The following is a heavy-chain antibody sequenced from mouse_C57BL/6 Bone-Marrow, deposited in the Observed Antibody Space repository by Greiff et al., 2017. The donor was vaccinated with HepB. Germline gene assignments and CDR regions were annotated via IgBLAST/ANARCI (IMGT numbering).Heavy chain of an antibody. D-gene: IGHD1-1*01. CDR2: IDPSDSYT. CDR1: GYTFTSYW. J-gene: IGHJ3*01. Sequence: QVQLQQPGAELVMPGASVKLSCKASGYTFTSYWMHWVKQRPGQGLEWIGEIDPSDSYTNYNQKFKGKSTLTVDTSSSTAYMQLSSLTSEDSAVYYCARWGYYGSSAWFAYWGQGTLVTVSA. V-gene: IGHV1-69*01. CDR3: ARWGYYGSSAWFAY.